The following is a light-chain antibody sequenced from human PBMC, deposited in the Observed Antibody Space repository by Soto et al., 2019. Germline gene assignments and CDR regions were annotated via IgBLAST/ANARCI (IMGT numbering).Light chain of an antibody. CDR2: LGS. V-gene: IGKV2-28*01. J-gene: IGKJ2*01. CDR3: MKALQTPRN. CDR1: QSLMHSNGYNY. Sequence: DIVMTQSPLSLPVTPGEPASISCRSSQSLMHSNGYNYLDWYLQKQGQSPQLLIYLGSNRASGVPERFSGSGSGTDFTLKISRVEAEDVGVYYCMKALQTPRNFGQGTKLEIK.